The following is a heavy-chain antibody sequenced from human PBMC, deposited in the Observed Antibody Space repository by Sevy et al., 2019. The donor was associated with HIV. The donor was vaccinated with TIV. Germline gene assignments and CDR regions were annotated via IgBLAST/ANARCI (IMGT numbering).Heavy chain of an antibody. V-gene: IGHV3-21*01. CDR2: ISSSSSYI. CDR3: ARDAALSNYYDSSGYPNAFDI. D-gene: IGHD3-22*01. J-gene: IGHJ3*02. CDR1: GFTFSSYS. Sequence: GGSLRLSCAASGFTFSSYSMNWVRQAPGKGLEWVSSISSSSSYIYYADSVNGRFTISRDNAKNSLYLQMNSLRAEDTAVYYCARDAALSNYYDSSGYPNAFDIWGQGTMVTVSS.